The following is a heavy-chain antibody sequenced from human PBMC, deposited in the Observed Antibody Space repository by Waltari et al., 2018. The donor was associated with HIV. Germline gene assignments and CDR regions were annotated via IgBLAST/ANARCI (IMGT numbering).Heavy chain of an antibody. Sequence: EVQLEESGGNLDLVQPGGSLRLSCAASGFTFSSSWMGWLRQAPGKGLEWVANMDLQGRQKYYVDSAKGRFTISRDNAKSSLYLQMNSLRADDTAIYYCATFWNGYFDHWGQGTLVTVSS. CDR3: ATFWNGYFDH. CDR2: MDLQGRQK. V-gene: IGHV3-7*01. D-gene: IGHD3-3*01. CDR1: GFTFSSSW. J-gene: IGHJ4*02.